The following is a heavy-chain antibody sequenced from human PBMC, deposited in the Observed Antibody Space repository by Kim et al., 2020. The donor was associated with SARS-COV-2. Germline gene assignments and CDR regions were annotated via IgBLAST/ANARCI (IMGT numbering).Heavy chain of an antibody. Sequence: ASVKVSCKASGYTFTSYGISWVRQAPGQGLEWMGWISAYNGNTNYAQKLQGRVTMTTDTSTSTAYMELRSLRSDDTAVYYCAREPVYYYDSSGYPGPDDAFDIWGQGTMVTVSS. CDR3: AREPVYYYDSSGYPGPDDAFDI. J-gene: IGHJ3*02. D-gene: IGHD3-22*01. V-gene: IGHV1-18*04. CDR2: ISAYNGNT. CDR1: GYTFTSYG.